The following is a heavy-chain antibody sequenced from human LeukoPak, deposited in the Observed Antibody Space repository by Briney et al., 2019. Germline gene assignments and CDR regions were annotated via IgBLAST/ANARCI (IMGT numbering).Heavy chain of an antibody. D-gene: IGHD3-3*01. CDR3: ARVAKYDFWSGYYLNY. CDR2: IKQDGSEK. CDR1: GFTFSSYW. V-gene: IGHV3-7*01. Sequence: GGSLRLSCAASGFTFSSYWMSWVRQAPGKGLEWVANIKQDGSEKYYVDSVKGRFTISRDNAKNSLYLQMNSLRAEDTAVYYCARVAKYDFWSGYYLNYWGQGTLVTVPS. J-gene: IGHJ4*02.